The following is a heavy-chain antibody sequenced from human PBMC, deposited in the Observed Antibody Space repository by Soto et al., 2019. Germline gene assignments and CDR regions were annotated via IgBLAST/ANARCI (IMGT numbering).Heavy chain of an antibody. J-gene: IGHJ4*02. Sequence: QVQLVESGGGVVQHGTSLRLYCVGSGFTFRSYVIHWDRQAPGKGLEWVALTSYDGSNNFYGDSVKGRFTISRHNSRNTVELQMDSLRFEDTALYYCARWGTTGGLDVWGQGTLVSVSS. D-gene: IGHD3-16*01. V-gene: IGHV3-33*05. CDR1: GFTFRSYV. CDR2: TSYDGSNN. CDR3: ARWGTTGGLDV.